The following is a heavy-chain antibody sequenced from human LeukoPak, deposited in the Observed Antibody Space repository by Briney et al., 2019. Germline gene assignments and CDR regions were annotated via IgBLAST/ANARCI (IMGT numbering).Heavy chain of an antibody. CDR1: GYTFTGYC. J-gene: IGHJ5*02. V-gene: IGHV1-2*02. Sequence: ASVKVSCKASGYTFTGYCMHWVRQAPGQGLEWMGWINPNSGGTNYAQKFQGRVTMTRDTSISTAYMELSRLRSDDTAVYYCARFPGGSDNPNWFDPWGQGTLVTVSS. CDR3: ARFPGGSDNPNWFDP. CDR2: INPNSGGT. D-gene: IGHD1-1*01.